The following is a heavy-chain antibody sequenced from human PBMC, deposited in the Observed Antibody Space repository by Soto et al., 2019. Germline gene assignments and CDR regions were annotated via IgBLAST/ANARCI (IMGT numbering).Heavy chain of an antibody. J-gene: IGHJ5*02. CDR1: GGSISSGGYY. V-gene: IGHV4-31*03. D-gene: IGHD3-10*01. CDR3: ARVRSSSGSYYKDWFDP. CDR2: IYYSGST. Sequence: SETLSLTCTVSGGSISSGGYYWSWIRQHPGKGLEWIGYIYYSGSTYYNPSLKSRVTISVDTSKNQFSLKLSSVTAADTAVYYCARVRSSSGSYYKDWFDPWGQGTLVTAPQ.